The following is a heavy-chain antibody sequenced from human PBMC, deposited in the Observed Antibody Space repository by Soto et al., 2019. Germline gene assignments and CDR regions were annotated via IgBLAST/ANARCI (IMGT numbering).Heavy chain of an antibody. J-gene: IGHJ4*02. D-gene: IGHD1-1*01. V-gene: IGHV3-30-3*01. CDR1: GFTFSSYA. CDR2: ISYDGSNK. CDR3: AREGATGTTPIGY. Sequence: QVPLVESGGGVVQPGRSLRLSCAASGFTFSSYAMHWVRQAPGKGLEWVAVISYDGSNKYYADSVKGRFTISRDNSKNTLYLQMNSLRAEDTAVYYCAREGATGTTPIGYWGQGTLVTVSS.